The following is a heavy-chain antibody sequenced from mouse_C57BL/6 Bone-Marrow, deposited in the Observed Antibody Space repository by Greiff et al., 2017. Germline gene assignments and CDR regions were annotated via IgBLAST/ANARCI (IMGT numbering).Heavy chain of an antibody. CDR2: IYPRDGST. Sequence: VKLVESGPELVKPGASVKLSCKASGYTFTSYDINWVKQRPGQGLEWIGWIYPRDGSTKYNEKFKGKATLTVDTSSSTAYMEPHSLTSEDSAVYFCARLEFDGSSGDWYVDVWGTGTTVTVSS. D-gene: IGHD1-1*01. CDR1: GYTFTSYD. CDR3: ARLEFDGSSGDWYVDV. V-gene: IGHV1-85*01. J-gene: IGHJ1*03.